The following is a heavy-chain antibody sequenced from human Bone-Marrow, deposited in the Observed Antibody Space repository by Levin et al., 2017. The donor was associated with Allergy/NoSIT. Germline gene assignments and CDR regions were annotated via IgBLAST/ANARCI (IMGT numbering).Heavy chain of an antibody. J-gene: IGHJ3*02. CDR1: GFSLSTSGVG. V-gene: IGHV2-5*02. CDR2: IYWDDDK. CDR3: AHTYYDFWSGYNDAFDI. Sequence: VSGPTLVKPTQTLTLTCTFSGFSLSTSGVGVGWIRQPPGKALEWLALIYWDDDKRYSPSLKSRLTITKDTSKNQVVLTMTNMDPVDTATYYCAHTYYDFWSGYNDAFDIWGQGTMVTVSS. D-gene: IGHD3-3*01.